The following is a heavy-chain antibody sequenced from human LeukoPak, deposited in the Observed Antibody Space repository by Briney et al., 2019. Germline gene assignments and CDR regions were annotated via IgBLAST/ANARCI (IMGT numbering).Heavy chain of an antibody. CDR1: GLTLSSYA. V-gene: IGHV3-30*04. CDR2: ISYDERNK. Sequence: GGSLRLSCAASGLTLSSYALHWVRQAPGKGLEWVAVISYDERNKYYADSVKGRFTISRDNSKNTLYLQMNSLRAEDTAVYYCARDRYSGSYFPEYYFDYWGQGTLVTVSS. J-gene: IGHJ4*02. D-gene: IGHD1-26*01. CDR3: ARDRYSGSYFPEYYFDY.